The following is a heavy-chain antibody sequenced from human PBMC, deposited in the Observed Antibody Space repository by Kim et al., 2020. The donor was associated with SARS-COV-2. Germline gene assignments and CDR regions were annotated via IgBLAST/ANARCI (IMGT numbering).Heavy chain of an antibody. CDR3: ARDSGDYYDSSGWGLGAFDI. Sequence: GGSLRLSCAASGFTFSSYWMSWVRQAPGKGLEWVANIKQDGSEKYYVDSVKGRFTISRDNAKNSLYLQMNSLRAEDTAVYYCARDSGDYYDSSGWGLGAFDIWGQGTMVTVSS. CDR1: GFTFSSYW. V-gene: IGHV3-7*01. J-gene: IGHJ3*02. D-gene: IGHD3-22*01. CDR2: IKQDGSEK.